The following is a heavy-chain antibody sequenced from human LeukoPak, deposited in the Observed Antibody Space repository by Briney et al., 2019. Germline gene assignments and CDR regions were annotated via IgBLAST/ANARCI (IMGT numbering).Heavy chain of an antibody. V-gene: IGHV3-23*01. CDR2: ISGSGGST. CDR1: GFTFSSYA. D-gene: IGHD3-22*01. CDR3: AKWVVDSSGYCGRFDP. Sequence: GGSLRLSCAASGFTFSSYAMSWVRQAPGKGLEWVSAISGSGGSTYYADSVKGRFTISRDNSKNTLYLQMNSLRAEDTAVYYCAKWVVDSSGYCGRFDPWGQGTLVTVSS. J-gene: IGHJ5*02.